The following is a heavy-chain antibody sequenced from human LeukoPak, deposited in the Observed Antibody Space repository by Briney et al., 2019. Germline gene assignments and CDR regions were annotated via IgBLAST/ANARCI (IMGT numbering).Heavy chain of an antibody. CDR1: GYSISTGYY. D-gene: IGHD6-19*01. J-gene: IGHJ4*02. Sequence: SETLSLTCTVSGYSISTGYYWGWIRQPPGKGLEWIGSIYHSGSTYYNPSLKSRVTISVDTFKNQFSLKLSSVTAADTAVYYCAREYSSGIYFDYWGQGTLVTVSS. CDR3: AREYSSGIYFDY. CDR2: IYHSGST. V-gene: IGHV4-38-2*02.